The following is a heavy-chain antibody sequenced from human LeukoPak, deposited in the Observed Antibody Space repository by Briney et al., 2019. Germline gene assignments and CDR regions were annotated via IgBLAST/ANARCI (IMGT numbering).Heavy chain of an antibody. Sequence: PGASLRLSCAASGFTFSNYAMSWVRQAPGKGLEWVSAISGSGGSTYYADSVKGRFTISRDNSKNTLYPQLNSLRAEDTAVYYCAKWGDYDILTGYYDSDYWGQGTLVTVSS. CDR2: ISGSGGST. V-gene: IGHV3-23*01. J-gene: IGHJ4*02. D-gene: IGHD3-9*01. CDR1: GFTFSNYA. CDR3: AKWGDYDILTGYYDSDY.